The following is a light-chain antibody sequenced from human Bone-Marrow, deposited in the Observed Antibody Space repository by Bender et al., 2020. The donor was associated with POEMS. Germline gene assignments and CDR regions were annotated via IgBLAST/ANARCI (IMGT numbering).Light chain of an antibody. CDR3: CSYAGDVI. V-gene: IGLV2-23*02. CDR2: DVN. CDR1: INDLGTFNL. J-gene: IGLJ2*01. Sequence: SALTQPASVSGSRGQSVTISCTGTINDLGTFNLVSWYQQHPGKAPKFIIYDVNKRPSGVSHRFSASKSGNTAFLTISGLQDEDEANYYCCSYAGDVIFGAGTKLTVL.